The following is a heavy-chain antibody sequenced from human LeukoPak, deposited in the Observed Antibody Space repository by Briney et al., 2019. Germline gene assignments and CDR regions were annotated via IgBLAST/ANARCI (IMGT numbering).Heavy chain of an antibody. CDR2: IKEDGSEK. J-gene: IGHJ6*02. D-gene: IGHD2-15*01. Sequence: GGSLRLSCAASGFTVSSNYMSWVRQAPGKGLAWVANIKEDGSEKYYVDSVKGRFTISRDNAKSSLCLQMNSLRPEDTAVYYCTRGGGYSMDVWGQGTTVTVSS. CDR1: GFTVSSNY. V-gene: IGHV3-7*01. CDR3: TRGGGYSMDV.